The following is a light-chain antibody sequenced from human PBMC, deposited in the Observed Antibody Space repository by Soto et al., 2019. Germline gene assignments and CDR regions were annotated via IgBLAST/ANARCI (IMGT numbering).Light chain of an antibody. Sequence: QSVLTQPPSVSAAPGQKVTISCSGSSTNIGNNFVSWYQQLPGSAPRLLIYDNSNRPLGIPDRFSGSKSGTSATLDITGLQTGDEADYYCGTWDSSLTSSFYVLGTGTKVTDL. CDR2: DNS. CDR3: GTWDSSLTSSFYV. J-gene: IGLJ1*01. V-gene: IGLV1-51*01. CDR1: STNIGNNF.